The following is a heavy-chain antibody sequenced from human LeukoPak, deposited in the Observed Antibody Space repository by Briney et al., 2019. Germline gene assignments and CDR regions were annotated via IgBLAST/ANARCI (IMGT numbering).Heavy chain of an antibody. CDR3: ARGAKVFLRY. D-gene: IGHD2-21*01. V-gene: IGHV1-69*13. CDR1: GYSFTSYG. CDR2: IIPIFGTA. J-gene: IGHJ4*02. Sequence: GASVKVSCKASGYSFTSYGISWVRQAPGQGLEWMGGIIPIFGTANYAQKFQGRVTITADESTSTAYMELSSLRSEDTAVYYCARGAKVFLRYWGQGTLVTVSS.